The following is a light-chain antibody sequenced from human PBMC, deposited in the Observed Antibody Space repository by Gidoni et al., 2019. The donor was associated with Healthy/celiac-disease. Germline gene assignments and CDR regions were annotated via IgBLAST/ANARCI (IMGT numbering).Light chain of an antibody. V-gene: IGKV3-20*01. CDR1: QSVSSSY. Sequence: EIGYTQSPGTLSLSTGERATLACRASQSVSSSYLAWYQQKPGQAPRLLIYGASSRAPGIPDRFRGSGSGTDFTLTIIRLEPEDFAVYYCQQYGSSPLTFGGGTKVEIK. J-gene: IGKJ4*01. CDR3: QQYGSSPLT. CDR2: GAS.